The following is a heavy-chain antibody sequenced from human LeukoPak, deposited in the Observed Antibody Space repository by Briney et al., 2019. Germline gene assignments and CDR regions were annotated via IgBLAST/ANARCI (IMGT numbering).Heavy chain of an antibody. Sequence: GGSLRLSCAASGFTLSNAWMSWIRQTPGKRLEWIGRVRSKSDGGTTDYAAPAKGRFTISRDDSKSTLYLQMNSLKAEDTAVYYCTFGSGEYWGQGTLVTVSS. J-gene: IGHJ4*02. V-gene: IGHV3-15*01. CDR2: VRSKSDGGTT. CDR1: GFTLSNAW. CDR3: TFGSGEY. D-gene: IGHD1-26*01.